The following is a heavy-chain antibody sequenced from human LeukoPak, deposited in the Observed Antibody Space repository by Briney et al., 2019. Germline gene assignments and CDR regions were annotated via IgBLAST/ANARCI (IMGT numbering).Heavy chain of an antibody. J-gene: IGHJ6*03. CDR2: INVDNGDT. V-gene: IGHV1-3*01. D-gene: IGHD2-2*02. Sequence: PGASVKVSCKASGYSFTSYAMHWVRQAPGQRLEWMGWINVDNGDTKYSQNFQGRVTITRDTSANTAYMELSSLRSEDTAVYYCARDGCSSTSCYTSYYYYMDVWGKGTTVTVSS. CDR1: GYSFTSYA. CDR3: ARDGCSSTSCYTSYYYYMDV.